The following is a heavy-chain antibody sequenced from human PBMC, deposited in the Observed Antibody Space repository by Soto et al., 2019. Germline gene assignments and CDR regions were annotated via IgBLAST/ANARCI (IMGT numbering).Heavy chain of an antibody. CDR3: ARLYSRSWGKFDC. CDR1: GGSISSYY. CDR2: IYYSGST. V-gene: IGHV4-59*08. Sequence: QVQLQESGPGLVKPSETLSLTCTVSGGSISSYYWSWIRQPPGKGLEWIGYIYYSGSTNYNPSLKSRVTISVDTSKNQFSLKLSAVTAADTAVYYCARLYSRSWGKFDCWGQGTLVTVSS. D-gene: IGHD6-13*01. J-gene: IGHJ4*02.